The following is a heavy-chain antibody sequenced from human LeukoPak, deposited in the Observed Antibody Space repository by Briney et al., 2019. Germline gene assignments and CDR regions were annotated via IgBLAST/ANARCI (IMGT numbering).Heavy chain of an antibody. CDR2: INSDGSST. D-gene: IGHD6-19*01. CDR1: GFTFSSYC. J-gene: IGHJ4*02. Sequence: PGGSLRLSCAASGFTFSSYCMHWVRQAPGKGLVWVSCINSDGSSTSYADSVKGRFTISRDNAKNTLYLQMNSLRAEDTAVYYCARGGIAVGQLSGWPNDYWGQGTLVTVSS. CDR3: ARGGIAVGQLSGWPNDY. V-gene: IGHV3-74*01.